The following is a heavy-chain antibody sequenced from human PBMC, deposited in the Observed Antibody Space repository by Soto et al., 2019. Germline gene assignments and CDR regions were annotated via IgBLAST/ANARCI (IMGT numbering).Heavy chain of an antibody. J-gene: IGHJ4*02. V-gene: IGHV4-39*01. D-gene: IGHD3-10*01. Sequence: SETLSLTCTVSGGSISSSSYYWGWIRQPPGKGLEWIGTIYYSGSTYYNPSLKSRVTISVDTSKNQFSLKLSSVTAADTAVYYCARHKGEYITLVPGPFDYWGQGTLVTVSS. CDR2: IYYSGST. CDR3: ARHKGEYITLVPGPFDY. CDR1: GGSISSSSYY.